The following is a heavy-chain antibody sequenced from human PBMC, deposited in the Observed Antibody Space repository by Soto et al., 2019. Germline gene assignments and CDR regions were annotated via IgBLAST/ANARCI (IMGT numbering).Heavy chain of an antibody. CDR1: GDSISTSFFY. J-gene: IGHJ4*02. CDR3: ARDSGDVSGVGFDY. V-gene: IGHV4-31*03. CDR2: IYKSGST. Sequence: VELRESGPGLVRPSQTLSLACNVSGDSISTSFFYWGWVRQIPGKGLEWIGYIYKSGSTYYNPSLQSRVRMSVDRSKNQFSLRLSPVTAADTAVYYCARDSGDVSGVGFDYWGPGTLVTVSS. D-gene: IGHD3-3*01.